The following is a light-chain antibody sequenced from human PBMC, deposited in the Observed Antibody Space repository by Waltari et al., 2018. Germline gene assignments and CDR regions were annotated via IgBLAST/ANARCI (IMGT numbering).Light chain of an antibody. Sequence: EVVMTQSPASLSVSPGESATLSCRASQNVITNLAWYQQKAGQAPRLLIYGASTRATGIPARFSGSGSGTEFTLTISSLQSEDFGLYYCQQYNNWLYTFGQGTKLEIK. V-gene: IGKV3-15*01. CDR1: QNVITN. J-gene: IGKJ2*01. CDR2: GAS. CDR3: QQYNNWLYT.